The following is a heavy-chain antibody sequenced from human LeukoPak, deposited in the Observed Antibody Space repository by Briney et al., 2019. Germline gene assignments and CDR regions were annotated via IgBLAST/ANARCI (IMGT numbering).Heavy chain of an antibody. V-gene: IGHV3-7*03. CDR3: AKDIRYSGTYRSGNY. D-gene: IGHD1-26*01. CDR2: IKEDGSEK. J-gene: IGHJ4*02. CDR1: GFTFSSYG. Sequence: GGSLRLSCGASGFTFSSYGMHWVRQAPGKGLEWVANIKEDGSEKYYVDSVKGRFTISRDNAKNSLYLQMNSLRAEDTAIYYCAKDIRYSGTYRSGNYWGQGTRVTVSS.